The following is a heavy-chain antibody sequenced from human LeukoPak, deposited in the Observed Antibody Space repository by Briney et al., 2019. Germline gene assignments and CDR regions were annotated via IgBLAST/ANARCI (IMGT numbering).Heavy chain of an antibody. CDR1: GLTFSDYF. J-gene: IGHJ4*02. CDR3: ARLAAAGLF. Sequence: PGGSLRLSCEASGLTFSDYFINWLRQAPGKGLEWVSSIGGSSSPTYYADSVKGRFTVSRDNAKSSLYLQMNSLRAEDTAVYYCARLAAAGLFWGQGTLVTVSS. V-gene: IGHV3-11*03. CDR2: IGGSSSPT. D-gene: IGHD6-13*01.